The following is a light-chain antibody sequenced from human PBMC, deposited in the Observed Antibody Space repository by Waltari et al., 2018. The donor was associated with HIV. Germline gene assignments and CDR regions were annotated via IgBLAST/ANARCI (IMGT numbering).Light chain of an antibody. V-gene: IGKV3-11*01. Sequence: EIVLTQSPATLSLSPGGRATLSCRAGQSISNYLAWYHQIPGQAPRLLIFDASNRATDIPARFSGSGSGTNFTLTSSGLESEDFAFYYCQQRFNWPLTFGGGTKVEIK. J-gene: IGKJ4*01. CDR2: DAS. CDR1: QSISNY. CDR3: QQRFNWPLT.